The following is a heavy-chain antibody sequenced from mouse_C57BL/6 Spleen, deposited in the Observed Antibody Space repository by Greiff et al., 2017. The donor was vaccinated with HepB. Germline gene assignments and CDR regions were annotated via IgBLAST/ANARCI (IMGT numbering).Heavy chain of an antibody. CDR2: IYPSDSET. CDR3: AREGGTVDY. Sequence: QVQLQQPGAELVRPGSSVKLSCKASGYTFTSYWMDWVKQRPGQGLEWIGNIYPSDSETHYNQKFKDKATLTVDKSSSTAYMQLSSLTSEDSAVYYCAREGGTVDYWGQGTTLTVSS. CDR1: GYTFTSYW. D-gene: IGHD4-1*01. V-gene: IGHV1-61*01. J-gene: IGHJ2*01.